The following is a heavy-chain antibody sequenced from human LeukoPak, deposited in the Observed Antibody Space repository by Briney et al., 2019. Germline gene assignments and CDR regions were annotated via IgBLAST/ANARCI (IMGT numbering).Heavy chain of an antibody. CDR2: ITRSGGST. CDR3: VQEGPRGLAFDI. J-gene: IGHJ3*02. CDR1: GFTFSNYA. Sequence: GGSLRLSCAASGFTFSNYALTWVRQPPGKGLEWVSAITRSGGSTYYADSVKGRFTISRDNSKNTLYLQMNSLRAEDTAVYYCVQEGPRGLAFDIWGQGTKVTVSS. V-gene: IGHV3-23*01.